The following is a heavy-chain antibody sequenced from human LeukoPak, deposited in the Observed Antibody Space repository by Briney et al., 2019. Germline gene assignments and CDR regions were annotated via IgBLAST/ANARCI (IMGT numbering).Heavy chain of an antibody. V-gene: IGHV1-8*01. D-gene: IGHD6-13*01. CDR2: INPNTDKT. CDR3: ARGRPGLASAGIYDF. CDR1: GYTFTSSD. J-gene: IGHJ4*02. Sequence: ASVKVSCKASGYTFTSSDINWVRQAAGQGLEWMGWINPNTDKTGYARNFQGRVTMTKNISISTAYMEVSSLTYEDTAIYYCARGRPGLASAGIYDFWGQGTLITVS.